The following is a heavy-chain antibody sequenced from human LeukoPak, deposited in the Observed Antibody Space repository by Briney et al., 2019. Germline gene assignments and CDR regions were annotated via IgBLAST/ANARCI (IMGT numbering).Heavy chain of an antibody. Sequence: GGSLRLSCAASGFTFSSYAMHWVRQAPGKGLEGVAVISYDGSNKYYADSVKGRFTISRDNSKNTLYLQMNSLRAEDTAVYYCASTHSFLFDYWGQGTLVTVSS. D-gene: IGHD1-26*01. CDR1: GFTFSSYA. J-gene: IGHJ4*02. V-gene: IGHV3-30*04. CDR3: ASTHSFLFDY. CDR2: ISYDGSNK.